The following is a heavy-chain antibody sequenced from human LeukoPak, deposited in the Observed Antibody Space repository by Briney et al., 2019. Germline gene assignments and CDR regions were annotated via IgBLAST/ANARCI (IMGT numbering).Heavy chain of an antibody. CDR2: IIPILGIA. CDR1: GGTFSSYA. CDR3: ARAMTSLYYFDY. J-gene: IGHJ4*02. D-gene: IGHD2-2*01. V-gene: IGHV1-69*04. Sequence: GASVKVSCKASGGTFSSYAISWVRQAPGQGLEWMGRIIPILGIANYAQKFQGRVTITADKSTSTAYMELSSLRSEDTAVYYCARAMTSLYYFDYCSQGTLVTVSS.